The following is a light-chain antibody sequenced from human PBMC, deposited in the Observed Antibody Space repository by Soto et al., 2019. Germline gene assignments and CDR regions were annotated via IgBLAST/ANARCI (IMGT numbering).Light chain of an antibody. CDR3: SSYTTTNTYV. Sequence: LTHPASVSGSPGQSITISCTGTISDVGGYNYVSWSQQHPGKAPKLMIYEVSNRPSGVSNRFSGSKSGNTASLTISGLQAEDEADYYCSSYTTTNTYVFGTGTKVTVL. CDR2: EVS. V-gene: IGLV2-14*01. J-gene: IGLJ1*01. CDR1: ISDVGGYNY.